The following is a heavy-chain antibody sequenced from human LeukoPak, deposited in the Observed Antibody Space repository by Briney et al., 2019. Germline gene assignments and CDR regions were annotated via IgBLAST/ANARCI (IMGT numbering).Heavy chain of an antibody. CDR1: GGSISSYY. CDR3: ARVDILTGYQYYMDV. Sequence: SETLSLTCTVSGGSISSYYWSWIRQPPGKGLEWIGYIYYSGSTNYNPSLKSRVTISVDTSKNQFSLKLSSVTDAGTAVYYCARVDILTGYQYYMDVWGKGTTVTISS. J-gene: IGHJ6*03. D-gene: IGHD3-9*01. V-gene: IGHV4-59*01. CDR2: IYYSGST.